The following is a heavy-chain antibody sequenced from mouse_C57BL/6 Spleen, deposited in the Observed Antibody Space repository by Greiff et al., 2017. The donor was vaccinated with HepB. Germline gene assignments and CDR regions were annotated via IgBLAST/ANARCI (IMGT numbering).Heavy chain of an antibody. CDR1: GYSITSGYD. D-gene: IGHD1-1*01. Sequence: DVKLVESGPGMVKPSQSLSLTCTVTGYSITSGYDWHWIRHFPGNKLEWMGYISYSGSTNYNPSLKSRISITHDTSKNHFFLKLNSVTTEDTATYYCARADLLDWYFDVWGTGTTVTVSS. V-gene: IGHV3-1*01. CDR3: ARADLLDWYFDV. J-gene: IGHJ1*03. CDR2: ISYSGST.